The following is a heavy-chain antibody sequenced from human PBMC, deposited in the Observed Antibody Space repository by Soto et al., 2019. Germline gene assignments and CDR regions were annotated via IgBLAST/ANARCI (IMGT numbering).Heavy chain of an antibody. D-gene: IGHD2-2*01. V-gene: IGHV1-69*06. Sequence: SVKISCKASGGTFSSYAISWVRQAPGQGLEWMGGIIPIFGTANYAQKFQGRVTITADKSTSTAYMELSSLRSEDTAVYYCAVPAARDYYGMEVWGQGTKVTVSS. CDR3: AVPAARDYYGMEV. CDR1: GGTFSSYA. J-gene: IGHJ6*02. CDR2: IIPIFGTA.